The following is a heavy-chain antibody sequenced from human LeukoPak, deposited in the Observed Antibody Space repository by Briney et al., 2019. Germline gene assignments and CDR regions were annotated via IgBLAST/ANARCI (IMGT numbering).Heavy chain of an antibody. CDR2: IYTSGST. Sequence: NPSQTLSLTCTVSGGSISSGSYYWRWIRQPAGKGLEWIGRIYTSGSTNYNPSLKSRVTISVDTSKNQFSLKLSSVTAADTAVYYCASSLGYDSSGYYYSSDYWGQGTLVTVSS. J-gene: IGHJ4*02. CDR1: GGSISSGSYY. CDR3: ASSLGYDSSGYYYSSDY. D-gene: IGHD3-22*01. V-gene: IGHV4-61*02.